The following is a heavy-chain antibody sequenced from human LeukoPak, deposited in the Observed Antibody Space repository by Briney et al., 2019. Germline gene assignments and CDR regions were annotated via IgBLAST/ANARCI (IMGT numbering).Heavy chain of an antibody. CDR2: MNPNSGNT. CDR1: GYTFTRYD. V-gene: IGHV1-8*03. Sequence: GASVKVSCKASGYTFTRYDINLVRQATGQGLEWMGWMNPNSGNTGYAQKFQGRVTITRNTSISTAYMELSSLRSEDTAVYYCARGGEYSGSYYDWFDPWGQGTLVTVSS. CDR3: ARGGEYSGSYYDWFDP. D-gene: IGHD1-26*01. J-gene: IGHJ5*02.